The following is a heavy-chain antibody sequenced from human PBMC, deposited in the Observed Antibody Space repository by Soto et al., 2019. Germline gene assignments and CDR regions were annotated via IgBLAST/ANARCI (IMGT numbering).Heavy chain of an antibody. D-gene: IGHD1-7*01. CDR3: TTPLQDNGVTETTSYSYYYMDV. V-gene: IGHV3-15*01. CDR1: GFTFSNAW. J-gene: IGHJ6*03. CDR2: IKSKTDGGTT. Sequence: GGSLRLSCAASGFTFSNAWMSWVRQAPGKGLEWVGRIKSKTDGGTTDYAAPVKGRFTISRDDSKNTLYLQMNSLKTEDTAVYYCTTPLQDNGVTETTSYSYYYMDVWGKGTTVTVSS.